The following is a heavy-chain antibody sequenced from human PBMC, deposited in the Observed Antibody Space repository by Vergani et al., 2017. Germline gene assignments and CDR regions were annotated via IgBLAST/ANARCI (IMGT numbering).Heavy chain of an antibody. Sequence: QLQLQESGPGLVKPSETLSLTCTVSGGSISSSSYYWGWIRQPPGKGLEWIGSIYYSGRTYYNPSLKRRVTISVDTSKNQFSLKLSSVTAADTAVYYCAGDLSHYYYYYGMDVWGQGP. J-gene: IGHJ6*02. CDR1: GGSISSSSYY. CDR2: IYYSGRT. CDR3: AGDLSHYYYYYGMDV. V-gene: IGHV4-39*02.